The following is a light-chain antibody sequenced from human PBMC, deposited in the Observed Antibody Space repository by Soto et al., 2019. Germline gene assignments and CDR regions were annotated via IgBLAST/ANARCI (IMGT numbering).Light chain of an antibody. V-gene: IGKV3-15*01. J-gene: IGKJ1*01. CDR3: HQYNNWLRT. CDR1: QSVDSN. Sequence: EIVMTQSPATLSVSPGERATLSCRASQSVDSNLAWYQQKPGQAPRLLMYSASTRATGIPARFGGTGSGTEFTLTISSLQSEDFAVYYCHQYNNWLRTFGQGTKVEMK. CDR2: SAS.